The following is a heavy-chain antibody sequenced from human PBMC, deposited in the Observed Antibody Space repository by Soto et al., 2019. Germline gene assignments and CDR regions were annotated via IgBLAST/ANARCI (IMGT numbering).Heavy chain of an antibody. J-gene: IGHJ4*02. CDR1: GFTFTSSA. CDR3: AAARYYYDSSGYPYYFDY. Sequence: SVKVSCKASGFTFTSSAVQWVRQARGQRLEWIGWIVVGSGNTNYAQKFQERVTITRDMSTSTAYMELSSLRSEDTAVYYCAAARYYYDSSGYPYYFDYWGQGTLVTVSS. CDR2: IVVGSGNT. D-gene: IGHD3-22*01. V-gene: IGHV1-58*01.